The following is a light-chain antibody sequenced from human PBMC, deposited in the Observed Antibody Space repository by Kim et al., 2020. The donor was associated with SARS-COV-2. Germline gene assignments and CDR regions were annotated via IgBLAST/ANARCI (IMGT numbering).Light chain of an antibody. CDR2: KAS. Sequence: DIQMTQSPSTLSGSVGDRVTITCRASQRISTWLAWYQQKPGRAPNLLIYKASSLESGVPSRFSGSGSETEFALTISSLQPDDLATYYCQQYASSPFTFGQGTRLEIK. CDR3: QQYASSPFT. J-gene: IGKJ5*01. CDR1: QRISTW. V-gene: IGKV1-5*03.